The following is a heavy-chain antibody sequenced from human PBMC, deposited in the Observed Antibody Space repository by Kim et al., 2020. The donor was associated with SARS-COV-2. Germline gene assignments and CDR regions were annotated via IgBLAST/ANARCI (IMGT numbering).Heavy chain of an antibody. J-gene: IGHJ5*02. CDR1: GGSISSSNW. Sequence: SETLSLTCAVSGGSISSSNWWSWVRQPPGKGLEWIGEISHSGSTNYNPSLKSRVTISVDKSKNQFSLKLSSVTAADTAVYYCARCPVDRRSLWFDPWGQGTLVTVSS. CDR3: ARCPVDRRSLWFDP. CDR2: ISHSGST. V-gene: IGHV4-4*02. D-gene: IGHD3-22*01.